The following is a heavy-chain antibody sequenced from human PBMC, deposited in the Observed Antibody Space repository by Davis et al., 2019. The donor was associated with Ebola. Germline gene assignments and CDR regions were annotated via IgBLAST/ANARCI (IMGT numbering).Heavy chain of an antibody. CDR3: ARTTKTNIEDSGLGYNSFDS. J-gene: IGHJ5*01. CDR2: ISHHSGYT. Sequence: MPSETLSLTCAVYGGSFSAYFLRWIRQPPETGLEWIGEISHHSGYTNYNPSLTSRVAISVDSSKNQFSLKLNSVTAADTATYYCARTTKTNIEDSGLGYNSFDSWGQGVLVSVSS. V-gene: IGHV4-34*01. D-gene: IGHD4-17*01. CDR1: GGSFSAYF.